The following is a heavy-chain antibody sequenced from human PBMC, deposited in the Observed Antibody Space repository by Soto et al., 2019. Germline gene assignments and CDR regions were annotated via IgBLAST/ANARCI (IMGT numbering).Heavy chain of an antibody. CDR3: ARGRSMVRGVIHY. V-gene: IGHV3-21*01. J-gene: IGHJ4*02. Sequence: EVQLVESGGGLVKPGGSLRLSCAASGFTFSSYSMNWVRQAPGKGLEWVSSISSSSSYIYYADSVKGRFTISRDNAKNSLYLQMNSLRAEDTAVYYCARGRSMVRGVIHYWGQGTLVTVSS. CDR1: GFTFSSYS. CDR2: ISSSSSYI. D-gene: IGHD3-10*01.